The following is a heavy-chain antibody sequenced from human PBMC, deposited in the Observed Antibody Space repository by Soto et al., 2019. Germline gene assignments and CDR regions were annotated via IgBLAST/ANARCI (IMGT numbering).Heavy chain of an antibody. D-gene: IGHD1-1*01. CDR2: TRNKANDYTT. CDR3: SRVSTRSDMGV. Sequence: GGSLRLSCAVSGFTLSDHYMDWVRQAPGKGLEWVDRTRNKANDYTTEYAASEKDRFTISRDDSESSLYLQMNSLKTEDSAVYYCSRVSTRSDMGVWGKGTTVTVSS. V-gene: IGHV3-72*01. CDR1: GFTLSDHY. J-gene: IGHJ6*03.